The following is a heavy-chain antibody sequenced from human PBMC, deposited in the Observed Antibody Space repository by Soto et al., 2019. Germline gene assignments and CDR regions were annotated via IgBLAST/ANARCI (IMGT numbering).Heavy chain of an antibody. Sequence: AGGSLRLSCAASGFTFSSYEMNWVRQAPGKGLEWVSYISSSGSTIYYADSVNDRFTNSRDNAKNSLYLQMDSLRAEDTAVYYCASNGEFHYYGMDVWGQGTKVTVS. D-gene: IGHD3-10*01. CDR3: ASNGEFHYYGMDV. J-gene: IGHJ6*01. CDR2: ISSSGSTI. CDR1: GFTFSSYE. V-gene: IGHV3-48*03.